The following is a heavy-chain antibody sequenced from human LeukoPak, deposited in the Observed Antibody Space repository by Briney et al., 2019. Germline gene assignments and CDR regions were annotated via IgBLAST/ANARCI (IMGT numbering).Heavy chain of an antibody. CDR3: AVIGGSRDYFIDY. V-gene: IGHV4-59*01. CDR2: IYYSGST. CDR1: GGSISSYY. Sequence: SETLSLTCTVSGGSISSYYWSWIRQPPGKGLEWIGYIYYSGSTNYNPSLKSRVTTSVDTSKSQFSLKLSSVTAADTAVYYCAVIGGSRDYFIDYWGQGTLVTVSS. J-gene: IGHJ4*02. D-gene: IGHD5-24*01.